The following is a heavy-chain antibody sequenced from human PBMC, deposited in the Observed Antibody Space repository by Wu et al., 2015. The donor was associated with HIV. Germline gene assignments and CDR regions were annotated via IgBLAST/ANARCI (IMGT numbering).Heavy chain of an antibody. J-gene: IGHJ3*02. D-gene: IGHD3-3*01. CDR1: GGTFSSYA. CDR3: ARDVSFSRITIFGVARVAFDI. Sequence: QVQLVQSGAEVKKPGSSVKVSCKASGGTFSSYAISWVRQAPGQGLEWMGGIIPIFGTANYAQKFQGRVTITADESTSTAYMELSSLRSEDTAVYYCARDVSFSRITIFGVARVAFDIWGQGTMVTVSS. CDR2: IIPIFGTA. V-gene: IGHV1-69*12.